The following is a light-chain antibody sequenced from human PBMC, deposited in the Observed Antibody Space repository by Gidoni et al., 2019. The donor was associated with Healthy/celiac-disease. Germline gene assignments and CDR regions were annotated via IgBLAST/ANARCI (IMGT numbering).Light chain of an antibody. V-gene: IGLV1-47*01. CDR2: RTN. J-gene: IGLJ1*01. Sequence: QSVLTQPPSASGTPGRRVTIYCSGSSSHIGSNYVSWYQQLPGTAPTLLIYRTNTRPSGLPDRFSGSKSGTSASLAISGLRSEDEADYYCAAWDDSLSAFYVFGTGTKVTVL. CDR3: AAWDDSLSAFYV. CDR1: SSHIGSNY.